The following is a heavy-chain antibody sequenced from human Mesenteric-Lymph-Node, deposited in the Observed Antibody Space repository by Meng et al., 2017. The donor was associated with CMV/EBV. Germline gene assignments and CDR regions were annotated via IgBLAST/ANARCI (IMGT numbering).Heavy chain of an antibody. J-gene: IGHJ6*02. V-gene: IGHV3-53*01. CDR2: IYGRDIT. CDR3: AGESGLPNGMDV. D-gene: IGHD4-11*01. Sequence: GGSLRLSCAASDFSVSNNYINWVRQAPGKGLEWVSVIYGRDITNYADSVKGRFTISRDDSRNTVLLQMNSLRVEDTAVYYCAGESGLPNGMDVWGRGTTVTVSS. CDR1: DFSVSNNY.